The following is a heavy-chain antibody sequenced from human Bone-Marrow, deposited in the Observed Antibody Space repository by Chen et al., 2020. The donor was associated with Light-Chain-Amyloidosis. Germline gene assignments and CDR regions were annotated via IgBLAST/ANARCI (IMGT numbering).Heavy chain of an antibody. CDR2: IYPDDSDA. CDR1: GYTFPNYW. D-gene: IGHD5-12*01. J-gene: IGHJ4*02. Sequence: EVQLEQSGPEVKKPGESLKISCKGSGYTFPNYWIGWVRQMPGKGLEWRGVIYPDDSDARYSPSFEGQFTSSADQSITTAYLQWRSLKASDTAMYYCARRRDGYNFDYWGQGTLVTVSS. CDR3: ARRRDGYNFDY. V-gene: IGHV5-51*01.